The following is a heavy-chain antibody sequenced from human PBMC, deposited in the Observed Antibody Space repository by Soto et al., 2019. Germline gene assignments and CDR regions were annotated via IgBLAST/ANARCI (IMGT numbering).Heavy chain of an antibody. Sequence: SGPTLVNPTQTLTLTCTFSGFSLSTSGVGVGWIRQPPGKALEWLALIYWNDDKRYSPSLKSRLTITKDTSKNQVVLTMTNMDPVDTATYYCAHASHVFWSGYHGGMDVWGQGTTVTVSS. J-gene: IGHJ6*02. CDR3: AHASHVFWSGYHGGMDV. V-gene: IGHV2-5*01. CDR1: GFSLSTSGVG. D-gene: IGHD3-3*01. CDR2: IYWNDDK.